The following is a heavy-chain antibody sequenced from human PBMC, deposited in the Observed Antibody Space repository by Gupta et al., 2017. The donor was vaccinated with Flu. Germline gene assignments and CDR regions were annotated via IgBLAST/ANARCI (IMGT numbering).Heavy chain of an antibody. Sequence: QVQLQESGPGLVKPSGTLSLTCAVSGGSISSNDWWSWVRQAPGKGLEWIGEIYHGGTTNYNPARKSRLTILVDRSKNKVSLKLNSVTAAETGVYYCARELGSTSCSDAFDIWCQGTMVTVS. J-gene: IGHJ3*02. CDR2: IYHGGTT. CDR3: ARELGSTSCSDAFDI. CDR1: GGSISSNDW. D-gene: IGHD2-2*01. V-gene: IGHV4-4*02.